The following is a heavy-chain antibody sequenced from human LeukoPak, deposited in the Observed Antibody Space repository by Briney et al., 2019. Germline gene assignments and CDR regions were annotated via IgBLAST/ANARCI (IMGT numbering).Heavy chain of an antibody. CDR3: AREKAGKGAFDI. CDR1: GFTFSSYW. J-gene: IGHJ3*02. V-gene: IGHV3-53*01. Sequence: QPGGSLRLSCAASGFTFSSYWMSWVRQAPGKGLEWVSVIYSGGSTYYADSVKGRFTISRDNSKNTLYLQMNSLRAEDTAVYYCAREKAGKGAFDIWGQGTMVTVSS. CDR2: IYSGGST.